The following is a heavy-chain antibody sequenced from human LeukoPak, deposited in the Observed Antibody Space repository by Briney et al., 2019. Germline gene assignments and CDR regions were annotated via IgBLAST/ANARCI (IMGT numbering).Heavy chain of an antibody. J-gene: IGHJ4*02. CDR2: IFDSGDT. CDR3: ARHPLRGGFDY. CDR1: GGSISNYY. Sequence: SETLSLTCTVSGGSISNYYWSWIRQPPGKGLEWIAYIFDSGDTRYNPSLKSRVTISVDTSKNQFSLKLNSVTAADTAVYYCARHPLRGGFDYWGQGTLVTVSS. V-gene: IGHV4-59*08.